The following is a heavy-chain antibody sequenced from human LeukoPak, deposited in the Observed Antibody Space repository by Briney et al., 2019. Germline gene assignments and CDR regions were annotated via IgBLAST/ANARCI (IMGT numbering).Heavy chain of an antibody. J-gene: IGHJ4*02. CDR2: IFDSGDT. CDR3: ARHPLRGGFDY. CDR1: GGSISNYY. Sequence: SETLSLTCTVSGGSISNYYWSWIRQPPGKGLEWIAYIFDSGDTRYNPSLKSRVTISVDTSKNQFSLKLNSVTAADTAVYYCARHPLRGGFDYWGQGTLVTVSS. V-gene: IGHV4-59*08.